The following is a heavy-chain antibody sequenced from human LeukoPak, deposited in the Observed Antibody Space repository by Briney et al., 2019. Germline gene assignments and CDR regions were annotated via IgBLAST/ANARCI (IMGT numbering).Heavy chain of an antibody. Sequence: SDTLSLTCTVSGGSISSYYWSWIRQPPGKGLEWIGYIYHSGSTNYNPSLKSRVTISIDTSKNQFSLKLTSVTAADTAVYYCARDYYYGVDVWGQGTTVTVSS. CDR2: IYHSGST. CDR3: ARDYYYGVDV. J-gene: IGHJ6*02. V-gene: IGHV4-59*01. CDR1: GGSISSYY.